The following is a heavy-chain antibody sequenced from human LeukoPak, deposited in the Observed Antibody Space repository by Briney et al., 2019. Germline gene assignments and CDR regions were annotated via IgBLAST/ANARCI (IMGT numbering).Heavy chain of an antibody. V-gene: IGHV1-46*01. Sequence: ASVKVSCKASGYTFTSYYMHWVRQAPGQGLEWMGIINPSGGSTSYAQKFQGRVTMTRDTSTSTAYMELSSLRSEDTAVYYCGREGNDRDFDYWGQGTLVTVSS. J-gene: IGHJ4*02. CDR3: GREGNDRDFDY. CDR2: INPSGGST. CDR1: GYTFTSYY. D-gene: IGHD1-1*01.